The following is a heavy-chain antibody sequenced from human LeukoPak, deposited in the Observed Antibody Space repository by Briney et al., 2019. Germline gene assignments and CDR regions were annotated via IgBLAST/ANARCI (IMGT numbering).Heavy chain of an antibody. CDR2: INHSGST. CDR1: GGSFSGYY. D-gene: IGHD3-10*01. J-gene: IGHJ4*02. CDR3: ARENRRYYGSGSPRGPSGY. V-gene: IGHV4-34*01. Sequence: PSETLSLTCAVYGGSFSGYYWSWIRQPPGKGLEWIGEINHSGSTNYNPSLKSRVTISVDTSKNQFSLKLSSVTAADTAVYYCARENRRYYGSGSPRGPSGYWGQGTLVTVSS.